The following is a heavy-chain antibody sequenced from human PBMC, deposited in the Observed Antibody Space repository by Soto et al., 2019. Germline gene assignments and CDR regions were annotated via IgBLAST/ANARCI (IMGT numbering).Heavy chain of an antibody. Sequence: PSETLSLTCAVYGGSFSGYYWSWIRQPPGKGLEWIGEINHSGSTNYNPSLKSRVTISVDTSKNQFSLKLSSVTAADTAVYYCGSNVVVPENNWFDPWGQGPRVTVSS. CDR2: INHSGST. D-gene: IGHD2-2*01. V-gene: IGHV4-34*01. J-gene: IGHJ5*02. CDR3: GSNVVVPENNWFDP. CDR1: GGSFSGYY.